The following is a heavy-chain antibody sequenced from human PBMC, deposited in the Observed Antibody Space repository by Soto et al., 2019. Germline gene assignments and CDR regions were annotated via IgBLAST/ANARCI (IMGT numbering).Heavy chain of an antibody. J-gene: IGHJ6*03. CDR1: GFTFSSYW. D-gene: IGHD3-10*01. Sequence: GGSLRLSCAASGFTFSSYWMSWVRQAPGKGLEWVANIKQDGSEKYYVDSVKGRFTISRDNAKNSLYLQMNSLRAEDTAVYYCARDFLNYYGPGGHYMDVWGKGTTVTVSS. CDR2: IKQDGSEK. V-gene: IGHV3-7*01. CDR3: ARDFLNYYGPGGHYMDV.